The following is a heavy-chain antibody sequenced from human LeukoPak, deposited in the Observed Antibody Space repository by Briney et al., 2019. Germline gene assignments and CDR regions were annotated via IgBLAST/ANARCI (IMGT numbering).Heavy chain of an antibody. D-gene: IGHD3-3*01. V-gene: IGHV4-31*03. CDR2: IYYSGST. J-gene: IGHJ6*02. CDR3: ARGHYDFWSGYSHHYYGMDV. CDR1: GGSISRGGYY. Sequence: PSETLSLTCTVSGGSISRGGYYWSWIRQHPGKGLEWIGYIYYSGSTYYNPSLKSRVTISVDTSKNQFSLKLSSVTAADTAVYYCARGHYDFWSGYSHHYYGMDVWGQGTTVTVSS.